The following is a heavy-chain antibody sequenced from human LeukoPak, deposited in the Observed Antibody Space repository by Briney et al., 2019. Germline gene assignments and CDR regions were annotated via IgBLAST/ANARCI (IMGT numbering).Heavy chain of an antibody. CDR1: GGSISSSSYY. CDR3: ARTPSARITIFGVVIN. Sequence: PSETLSLTCTVSGGSISSSSYYWGWIRQPPGKGLEWIGSIYYSGSTYYNPSLKSRVTISVDTSKNQFSLKLSSVTAADTAVYYCARTPSARITIFGVVINWGQGTLVTVSS. V-gene: IGHV4-39*01. CDR2: IYYSGST. J-gene: IGHJ4*02. D-gene: IGHD3-3*01.